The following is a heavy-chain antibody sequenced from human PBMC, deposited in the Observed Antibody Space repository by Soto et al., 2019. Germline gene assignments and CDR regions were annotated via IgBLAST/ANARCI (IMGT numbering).Heavy chain of an antibody. CDR2: IYYSGST. V-gene: IGHV4-59*01. CDR3: ARQGGSYPPYWFDP. Sequence: NPSETLSLTCTVSGGSISSYYWSWIRQPPGKGLEWIGYIYYSGSTNYNPSLKSRVTISVDTSKNQFSLKLSSVTAADTAVYYCARQGGSYPPYWFDPWGQGTLVTVSS. D-gene: IGHD6-6*01. CDR1: GGSISSYY. J-gene: IGHJ5*02.